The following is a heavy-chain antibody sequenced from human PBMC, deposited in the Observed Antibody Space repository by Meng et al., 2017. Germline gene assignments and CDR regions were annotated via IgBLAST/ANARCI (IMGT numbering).Heavy chain of an antibody. J-gene: IGHJ4*02. CDR1: GYTFTGYY. V-gene: IGHV1-2*06. D-gene: IGHD3-22*01. Sequence: QVQLVQSGAEVQKPGASGKVSCKASGYTFTGYYMHWVRQAPGQGLEWMGRINPNSGGTNYAQKFQGRVTMTRDTSISTAYMELSRLRSDDTAVYYCARVNYDSSGYYPFDYWGQGTLVTVSS. CDR3: ARVNYDSSGYYPFDY. CDR2: INPNSGGT.